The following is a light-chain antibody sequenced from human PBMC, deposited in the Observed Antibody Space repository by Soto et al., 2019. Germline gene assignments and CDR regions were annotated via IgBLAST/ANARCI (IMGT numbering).Light chain of an antibody. CDR3: QQINAYPIT. J-gene: IGKJ5*01. CDR1: QGISSY. CDR2: GAS. V-gene: IGKV1-9*01. Sequence: IQLTQSPSSLSASVGDRVTITCRASQGISSYLAWYQQKPGKAPKLLIYGASTLEGGVPFRFRGSGSGTDFTLIISSVQPEDFSTYYCQQINAYPITFGQGTRLDIK.